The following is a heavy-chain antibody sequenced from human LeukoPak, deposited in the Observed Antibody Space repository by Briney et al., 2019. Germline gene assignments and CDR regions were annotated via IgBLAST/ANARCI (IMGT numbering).Heavy chain of an antibody. Sequence: GGSLRLSCAASGFTFSDYAMSWVRQAPGKGLEWVSTISGIGGSTYYADSVKGRFTISRDNSKNTLYLQVNSLRAEDAAVYYCAKGGKWDVTPFDYWGQGTLVTVSS. V-gene: IGHV3-23*01. CDR1: GFTFSDYA. D-gene: IGHD1-26*01. J-gene: IGHJ4*02. CDR2: ISGIGGST. CDR3: AKGGKWDVTPFDY.